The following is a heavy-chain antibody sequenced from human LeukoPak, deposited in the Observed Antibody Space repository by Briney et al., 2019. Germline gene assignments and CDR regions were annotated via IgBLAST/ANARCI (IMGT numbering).Heavy chain of an antibody. V-gene: IGHV5-51*01. CDR1: GYSFTSYW. CDR3: ARQGDYGDYWFDP. D-gene: IGHD4-17*01. J-gene: IGHJ5*02. Sequence: GASVKVSCKASGYSFTSYWIGWVRQMPGKGLEWMGIIYPGDSDTRYSPSFQGQVTISADKSISTAYLQWSSLKASDTAMYYCARQGDYGDYWFDPWGQGTLVTVSS. CDR2: IYPGDSDT.